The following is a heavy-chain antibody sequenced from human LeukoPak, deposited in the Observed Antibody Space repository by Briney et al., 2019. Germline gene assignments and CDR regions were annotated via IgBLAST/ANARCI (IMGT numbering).Heavy chain of an antibody. D-gene: IGHD4-17*01. CDR1: GYTFTDYY. J-gene: IGHJ4*02. Sequence: GASVKVSCKASGYTFTDYYMHRVRQAPGQGLEWMGWINPNSGGTNYAQKFQGRVTMTRDTSISTAYMELSRLRSDDTAVYYCARMVDGDYGSDYWGQGTLVTVSS. CDR3: ARMVDGDYGSDY. CDR2: INPNSGGT. V-gene: IGHV1-2*02.